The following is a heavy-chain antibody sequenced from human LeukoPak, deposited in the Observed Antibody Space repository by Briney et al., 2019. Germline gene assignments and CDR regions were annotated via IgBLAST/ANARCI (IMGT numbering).Heavy chain of an antibody. Sequence: ASVKVSCKASGYTFTDYYIHWVRQAPGQGLEWMGWINPNSGGTNYAQKFQGRVTMTRDTSISTAYMELSRLRSDDTAVYYCARGYYDSSGYYLFYWGQGTLVTVSS. CDR2: INPNSGGT. CDR3: ARGYYDSSGYYLFY. CDR1: GYTFTDYY. J-gene: IGHJ4*02. D-gene: IGHD3-22*01. V-gene: IGHV1-2*02.